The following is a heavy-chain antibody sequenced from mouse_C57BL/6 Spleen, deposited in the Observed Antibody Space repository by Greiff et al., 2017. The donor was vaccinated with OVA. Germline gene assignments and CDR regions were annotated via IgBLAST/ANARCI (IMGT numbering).Heavy chain of an antibody. CDR2: IWSDGST. J-gene: IGHJ3*01. CDR3: ARFYYEYDGAWFAY. V-gene: IGHV2-6*03. Sequence: VQLQESGPGLVAPSQSLSISCTVSGFSLTSYGVHWVRQPPGKGLEWLGVIWSDGSTTYNSALKSRLSISKDNSKSQVFLKMNSLQTDDTAMYYCARFYYEYDGAWFAYWGQGTLVTVSA. CDR1: GFSLTSYG. D-gene: IGHD2-4*01.